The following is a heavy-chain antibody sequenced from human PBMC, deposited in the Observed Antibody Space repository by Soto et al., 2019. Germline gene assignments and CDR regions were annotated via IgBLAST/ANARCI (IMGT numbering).Heavy chain of an antibody. V-gene: IGHV4-59*08. J-gene: IGHJ4*02. CDR2: IYYSGST. Sequence: PSETLSLTCTVSGGSISSYYWSWIRQPPGKGLEWIGYIYYSGSTNYNPSLKSRVTISVDTSKNQFSLKLSAVTAADTALYYCARMRNILTGYPGRFDYWGQGTLVTVSS. CDR3: ARMRNILTGYPGRFDY. CDR1: GGSISSYY. D-gene: IGHD3-9*01.